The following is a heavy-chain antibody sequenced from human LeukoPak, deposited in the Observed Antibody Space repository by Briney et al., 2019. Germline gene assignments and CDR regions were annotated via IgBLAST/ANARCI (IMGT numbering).Heavy chain of an antibody. Sequence: GGSLRLSCAASGFTFSSYWMHWVRQAPGKELVWVSRIKSDGSTNYADSVKGRFTISRDNAKNTVSLQMNSLRAEDTGVYYCARAPSEIGGYYPEYFRHWGQGTLVTVSS. J-gene: IGHJ1*01. V-gene: IGHV3-74*01. CDR2: IKSDGST. D-gene: IGHD3-22*01. CDR1: GFTFSSYW. CDR3: ARAPSEIGGYYPEYFRH.